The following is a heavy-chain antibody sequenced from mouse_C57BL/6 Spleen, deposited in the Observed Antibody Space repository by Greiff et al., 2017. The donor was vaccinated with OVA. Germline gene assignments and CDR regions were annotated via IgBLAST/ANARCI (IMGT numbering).Heavy chain of an antibody. CDR2: IDPEDGDT. V-gene: IGHV14-2*01. J-gene: IGHJ4*01. Sequence: VQLKQSGAELVKPGASVKLSCTASGFNIKDYYMHWVKQRTEQGLEWIGRIDPEDGDTKYAPKFQGKATITADTSSNTAYLQLSSQTSEDTAVYYCARSYYGSSYAMDYWGQGTSVTVSS. CDR1: GFNIKDYY. D-gene: IGHD1-1*01. CDR3: ARSYYGSSYAMDY.